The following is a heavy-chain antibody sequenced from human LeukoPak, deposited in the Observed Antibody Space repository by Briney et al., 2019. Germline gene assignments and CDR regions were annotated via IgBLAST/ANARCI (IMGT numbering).Heavy chain of an antibody. V-gene: IGHV1-18*01. Sequence: ASVKVSCKTSGFTFNQFGITWVRQAPGQGLEWMGWINAFNGHISHGQNFQGRVTMTTDTSTSTAYMELTGLRSDDTAVYYCARDRRRYCVNPSCFRDLDSWGQGTLVTVSS. CDR2: INAFNGHI. CDR3: ARDRRRYCVNPSCFRDLDS. D-gene: IGHD2-2*01. J-gene: IGHJ4*02. CDR1: GFTFNQFG.